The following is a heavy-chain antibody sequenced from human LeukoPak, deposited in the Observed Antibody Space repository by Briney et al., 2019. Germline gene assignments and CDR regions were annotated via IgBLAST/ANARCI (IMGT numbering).Heavy chain of an antibody. CDR2: INHTGRT. V-gene: IGHV4-34*01. Sequence: SETLSLTCAVYGGSFSGYYWSWIRQPPGKGLEWIGEINHTGRTNYNPSLKSRATISTDTSKNQSSLRLSSVTAAATAVYYCARGHILTGYCFDFWGQGALVTVSS. D-gene: IGHD3-9*01. J-gene: IGHJ4*02. CDR1: GGSFSGYY. CDR3: ARGHILTGYCFDF.